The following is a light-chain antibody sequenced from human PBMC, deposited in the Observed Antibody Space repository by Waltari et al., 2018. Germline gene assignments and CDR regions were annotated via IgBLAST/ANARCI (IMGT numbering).Light chain of an antibody. V-gene: IGLV6-57*03. CDR1: SGNIDSEY. CDR2: RDS. CDR3: QSSNGNNGWV. Sequence: VFTQPHSVAGSPGQTVTISFVRSSGNIDSEYVPWYQQRPGSAPSTLIYRDSQRPSGVPDRFSASIDSSSNSASLTISGLKSEDEADYYCQSSNGNNGWVFGGGTRLTVL. J-gene: IGLJ3*02.